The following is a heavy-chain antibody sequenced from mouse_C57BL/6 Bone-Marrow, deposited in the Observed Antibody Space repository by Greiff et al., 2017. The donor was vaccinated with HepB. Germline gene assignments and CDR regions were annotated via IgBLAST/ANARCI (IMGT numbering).Heavy chain of an antibody. CDR1: GYAFSSSW. V-gene: IGHV1-82*01. Sequence: VQLQESGPELVKPGASVKISCKASGYAFSSSWMNWVKQRPGKGLEWIGRIYPGDGDTNYNGKFKGKATLTADKSSSTAYMQLSSLTSEDSAVYSCAGDYYGRDFDVWGTGTTVTVSS. CDR3: AGDYYGRDFDV. J-gene: IGHJ1*03. CDR2: IYPGDGDT. D-gene: IGHD1-1*01.